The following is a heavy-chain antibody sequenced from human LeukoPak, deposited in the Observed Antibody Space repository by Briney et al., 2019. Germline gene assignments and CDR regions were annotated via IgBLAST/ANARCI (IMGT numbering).Heavy chain of an antibody. V-gene: IGHV1-8*01. D-gene: IGHD6-19*01. J-gene: IGHJ6*02. CDR2: MNPNSGNT. Sequence: ASVKVSCKASGYTFTSYDINWVRQATGQGLEWMGWMNPNSGNTGYAQKFQGRVTMTRNTSISTAYMELSSLRPEDTAVYYCARGISGWYSVPLLPVYGMDVWGQGTTVTVSS. CDR1: GYTFTSYD. CDR3: ARGISGWYSVPLLPVYGMDV.